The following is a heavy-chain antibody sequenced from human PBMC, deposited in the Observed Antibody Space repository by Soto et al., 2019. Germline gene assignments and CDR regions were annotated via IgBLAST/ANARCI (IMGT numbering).Heavy chain of an antibody. J-gene: IGHJ4*02. CDR2: FSSTGST. CDR1: GASITHYY. CDR3: ARGGGSPYHNHEFDF. Sequence: QVQLQESGPGLVKPSETLSLTCAVSGASITHYYWNWIRQSPGKGLEWIVSFSSTGSTVYNPSLGSRVTISLDTSKNQFSLTPNSVTAADTAVYYCARGGGSPYHNHEFDFWGQGTLVTVSS. V-gene: IGHV4-59*01. D-gene: IGHD6-13*01.